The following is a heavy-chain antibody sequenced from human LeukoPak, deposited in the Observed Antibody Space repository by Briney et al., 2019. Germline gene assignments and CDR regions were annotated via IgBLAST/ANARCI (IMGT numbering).Heavy chain of an antibody. V-gene: IGHV1-8*03. J-gene: IGHJ6*03. Sequence: ASVKVSCKASGYTFTSYDINWVRQATGQGLEWMGWMNPNSGNTGYAQKFQGRVTITRNTSISTAYMELSSLRSEDTAVYYCARQVRVRGSGSYSYYYYMDVWGKGTTVTISS. CDR1: GYTFTSYD. CDR3: ARQVRVRGSGSYSYYYYMDV. CDR2: MNPNSGNT. D-gene: IGHD3-10*01.